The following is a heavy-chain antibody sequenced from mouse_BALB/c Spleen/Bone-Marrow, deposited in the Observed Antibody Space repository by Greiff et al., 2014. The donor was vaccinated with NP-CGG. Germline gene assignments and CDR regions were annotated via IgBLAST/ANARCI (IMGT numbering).Heavy chain of an antibody. J-gene: IGHJ3*01. CDR2: IDPANGNT. Sequence: EVQLQQSGAELVKPGASVKLSCTGSGFNIKDTYMHWVKQRPEQGLEWIGRIDPANGNTKYDPKFQGKATITADTSSNTAYLQLSSLTSEDTAVYYCATYYYGSSYGLAYWGQGTLVTVSA. CDR3: ATYYYGSSYGLAY. D-gene: IGHD1-1*01. V-gene: IGHV14-3*02. CDR1: GFNIKDTY.